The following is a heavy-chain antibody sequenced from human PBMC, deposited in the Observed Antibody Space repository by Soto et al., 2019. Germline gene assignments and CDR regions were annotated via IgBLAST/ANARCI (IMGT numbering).Heavy chain of an antibody. CDR2: ISSSSTI. D-gene: IGHD2-2*02. J-gene: IGHJ4*02. V-gene: IGHV3-48*02. CDR3: ARDPMDIVVVPAAIGPWNDY. Sequence: GGSLRLSCAASGFTFSSYSMNWVRQAPGKGLEWVSYISSSSTIYYADSVKGRFTISRDNAKNSLYLQMNSLRDEDTAVYYCARDPMDIVVVPAAIGPWNDYWGQGTLVTVSS. CDR1: GFTFSSYS.